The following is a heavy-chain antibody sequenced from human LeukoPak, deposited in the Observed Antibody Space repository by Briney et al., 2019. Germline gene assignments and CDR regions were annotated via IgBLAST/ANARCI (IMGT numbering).Heavy chain of an antibody. V-gene: IGHV7-4-1*02. J-gene: IGHJ6*02. Sequence: GASVKVSCKASGYTFTSYAMNWVRQAPGQGLEWMGWINTNTGNPTYAQGFTGRFVFSLDTSVSTAYLQISSLKAEDTAVYYCVRAPWVVAALDYWSSYGMDVWGQGTTVTVSS. CDR3: VRAPWVVAALDYWSSYGMDV. CDR2: INTNTGNP. D-gene: IGHD2-15*01. CDR1: GYTFTSYA.